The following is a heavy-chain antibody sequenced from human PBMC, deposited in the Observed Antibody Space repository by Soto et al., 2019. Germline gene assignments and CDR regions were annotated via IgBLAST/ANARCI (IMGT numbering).Heavy chain of an antibody. Sequence: TLSLTCTVSGGSISSGGYYWSWIRQHPGKGLEWIGYIYYSGSTYYNPSLKSRVTISVDTSKNQFSLKLSSVTAADTAVYYCAREGESLGYCSSTSRPPAFDFWGKAT. CDR3: AREGESLGYCSSTSRPPAFDF. CDR2: IYYSGST. V-gene: IGHV4-31*03. J-gene: IGHJ6*03. D-gene: IGHD2-2*01. CDR1: GGSISSGGYY.